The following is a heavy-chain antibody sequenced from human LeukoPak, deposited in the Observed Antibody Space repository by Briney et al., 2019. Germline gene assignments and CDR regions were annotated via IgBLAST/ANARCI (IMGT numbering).Heavy chain of an antibody. V-gene: IGHV4-59*12. J-gene: IGHJ5*02. Sequence: SETLSLTCTVSGGSISSYYWSWIRQPPGKGLEWIGYIYYSGYTNYNPSLKSRVTMSVDTSKNQFSLKLSSVTAADTAVYYCARDTGYSYNWFDPWGQGTLVTVSS. CDR1: GGSISSYY. CDR2: IYYSGYT. D-gene: IGHD3-9*01. CDR3: ARDTGYSYNWFDP.